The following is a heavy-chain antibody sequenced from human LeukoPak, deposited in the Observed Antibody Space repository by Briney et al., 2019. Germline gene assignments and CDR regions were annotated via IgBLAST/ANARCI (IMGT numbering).Heavy chain of an antibody. CDR2: IYYSGNT. D-gene: IGHD5-18*01. CDR3: ARGRHTAMAEYNWFDP. Sequence: SETLSLTCTVSGGSISRYYWNWIRQPPGKGLEWIGYIYYSGNTNYNPSLKSRVTISVDTSKNQFSLKLSSVTAADTAVYYCARGRHTAMAEYNWFDPWGQGTLVTVSS. J-gene: IGHJ5*02. V-gene: IGHV4-59*12. CDR1: GGSISRYY.